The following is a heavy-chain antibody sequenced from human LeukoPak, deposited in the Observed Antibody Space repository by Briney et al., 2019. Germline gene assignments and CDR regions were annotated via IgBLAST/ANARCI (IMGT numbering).Heavy chain of an antibody. Sequence: SETLSLTCAVYGGSFSGYYWSWIRQPPGKGLEWIGEINHSGSTNYNPSLKSRVTISVDTSKNHFSLKLSSVIAADTAVYYCARGGDSSGYNYWGQGALVTVSS. CDR2: INHSGST. CDR3: ARGGDSSGYNY. CDR1: GGSFSGYY. J-gene: IGHJ4*02. D-gene: IGHD3-22*01. V-gene: IGHV4-34*01.